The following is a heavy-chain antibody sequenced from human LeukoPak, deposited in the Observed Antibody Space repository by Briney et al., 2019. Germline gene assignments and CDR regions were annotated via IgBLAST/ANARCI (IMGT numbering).Heavy chain of an antibody. Sequence: SQTLSLTCTVSGGSISSGGYYWSWIRQHPGKGLEWIGYINYSGTTYYNPSLKSRVTISVDTSKNQFSLKLSSVTAADTAVYYCARDSGYASDYWGQGTLVTVSS. V-gene: IGHV4-31*03. CDR1: GGSISSGGYY. CDR2: INYSGTT. CDR3: ARDSGYASDY. J-gene: IGHJ4*02. D-gene: IGHD5-12*01.